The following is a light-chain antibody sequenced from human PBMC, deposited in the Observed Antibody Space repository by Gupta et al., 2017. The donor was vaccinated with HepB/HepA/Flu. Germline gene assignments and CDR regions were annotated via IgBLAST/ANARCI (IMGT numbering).Light chain of an antibody. CDR2: DDN. CDR3: QGWDTRSDDLI. Sequence: SYVLTQPPSGSVAPGKTATTTCGGDTIGRKTVHWFQQKPGQAPILAVNDDNVRPSGIPERLSGSNSESTATLTISRVEAGDEADYYCQGWDTRSDDLIFGGGTKLTVL. V-gene: IGLV3-21*03. CDR1: TIGRKT. J-gene: IGLJ2*01.